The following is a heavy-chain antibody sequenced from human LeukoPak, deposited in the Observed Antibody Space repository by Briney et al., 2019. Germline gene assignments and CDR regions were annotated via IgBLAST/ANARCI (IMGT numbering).Heavy chain of an antibody. CDR2: IHYTGST. J-gene: IGHJ4*02. D-gene: IGHD6-19*01. CDR1: GVSMSNMY. Sequence: SETLSLTCTVSGVSMSNMYLSWIRQPPGKGLEWIGYIHYTGSTNYNPSLKSRISMSVDTSKSQLSLRLTSVTAADTALYYCARGGWSSDYWGQGTLVAVSS. CDR3: ARGGWSSDY. V-gene: IGHV4-59*01.